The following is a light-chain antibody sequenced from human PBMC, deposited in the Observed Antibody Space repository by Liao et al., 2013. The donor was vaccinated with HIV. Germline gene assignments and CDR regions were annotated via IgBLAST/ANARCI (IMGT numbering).Light chain of an antibody. V-gene: IGLV3-25*03. CDR3: QAWDSSTPNYV. CDR1: VLSKQY. Sequence: SYELIQPPSVSVSPGQTARITCSGDVLSKQYGFWYQQKAGQAPVLVIYKNSERPSGIPERLSGSRSGTIVTLTISGAQAGDEADYYCQAWDSSTPNYVFGTGTKVTV. J-gene: IGLJ1*01. CDR2: KNS.